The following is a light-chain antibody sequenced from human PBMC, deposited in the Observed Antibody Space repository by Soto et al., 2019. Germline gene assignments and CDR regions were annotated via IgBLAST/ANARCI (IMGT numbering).Light chain of an antibody. Sequence: DIVLTQSPGTLSLSPGGRATLSCRASQSVSSNSLAWYQQKPGQAPRLLIYGASSRATGVPDRFSASGSGTDFTLTISRLEPEDFAVYYCQQYNNWPQTFGQGTKVDIK. V-gene: IGKV3-20*01. CDR3: QQYNNWPQT. J-gene: IGKJ1*01. CDR2: GAS. CDR1: QSVSSNS.